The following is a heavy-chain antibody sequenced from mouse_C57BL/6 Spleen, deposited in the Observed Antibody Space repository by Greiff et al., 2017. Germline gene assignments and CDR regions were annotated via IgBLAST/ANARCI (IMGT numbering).Heavy chain of an antibody. Sequence: QVQLQQPGAELVKPGASVKLSCKASGYTFTSYWMHWVKQRPGQGLEWIGMIHPNSGSTNYNEKFKSKATLTVDKSSSTAYMQLSSLTSEDSAVYYCARSRGNYGMDYWGQGTSVTVSS. CDR3: ARSRGNYGMDY. J-gene: IGHJ4*01. CDR1: GYTFTSYW. CDR2: IHPNSGST. V-gene: IGHV1-64*01. D-gene: IGHD1-1*02.